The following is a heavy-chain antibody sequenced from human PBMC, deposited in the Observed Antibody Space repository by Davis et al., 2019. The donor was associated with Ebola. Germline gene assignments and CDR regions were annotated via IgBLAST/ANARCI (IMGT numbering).Heavy chain of an antibody. V-gene: IGHV1-18*04. J-gene: IGHJ4*02. CDR2: ISAYNGNT. CDR3: ARVVLWTSCSGGSCFSDY. D-gene: IGHD2-15*01. Sequence: ASVKVSCKASGYTFTSYIITWVRQAPGQGLEWMGWISAYNGNTNYAEKLQGRVTMTTDTSTTTAYMELRSLRSDDTALYYCARVVLWTSCSGGSCFSDYWGQGTLVTVSS. CDR1: GYTFTSYI.